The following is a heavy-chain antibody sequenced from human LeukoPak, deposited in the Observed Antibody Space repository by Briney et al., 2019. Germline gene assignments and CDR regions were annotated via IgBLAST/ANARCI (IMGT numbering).Heavy chain of an antibody. D-gene: IGHD4-17*01. V-gene: IGHV1-18*01. CDR1: GYTFTSYG. J-gene: IGHJ4*02. CDR2: ISAYNGNT. Sequence: ASVKVSCKASGYTFTSYGISWVRQAPGQGLEWMGWISAYNGNTNYAQKLQGRVTMTTDTSTSTAYMELRSLRSDDTAVYYCARGISDYGDYIWYFDYWGQGTLVTVSS. CDR3: ARGISDYGDYIWYFDY.